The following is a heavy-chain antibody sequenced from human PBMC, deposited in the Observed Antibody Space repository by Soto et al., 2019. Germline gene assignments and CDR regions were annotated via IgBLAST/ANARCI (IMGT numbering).Heavy chain of an antibody. Sequence: QAQLVQSGAEVKKPGASVKVSCKASGYTITNYAIHWVRQAPGQGLEWMGWINAGNGNTKYSLNFQGRVTITRDTSARTAYLELSSLRSEDTAVYFCARSDMTVAAAFNIWGQGTKVTVSS. J-gene: IGHJ3*02. V-gene: IGHV1-3*01. CDR1: GYTITNYA. CDR3: ARSDMTVAAAFNI. D-gene: IGHD6-19*01. CDR2: INAGNGNT.